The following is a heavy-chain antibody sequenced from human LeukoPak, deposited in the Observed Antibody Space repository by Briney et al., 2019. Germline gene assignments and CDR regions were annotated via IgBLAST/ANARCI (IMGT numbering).Heavy chain of an antibody. V-gene: IGHV4-34*01. CDR2: ITYSGSI. CDR3: ARDLMT. J-gene: IGHJ4*02. CDR1: GGSFSGKY. Sequence: SETLSLTCAVSGGSFSGKYWTWIRQPPGNGLEWIGEITYSGSIYYNPSLKSRVTISVDTSKNQFSLKLNSVTAADTAVYYCARDLMTWGQGTLVTVSS.